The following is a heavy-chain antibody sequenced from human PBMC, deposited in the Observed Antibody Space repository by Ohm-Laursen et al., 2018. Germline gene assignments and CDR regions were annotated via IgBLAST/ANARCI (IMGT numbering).Heavy chain of an antibody. CDR1: GGSISSYY. Sequence: PSETLSLTCTVSGGSISSYYWSWIRQPAGKGLEWIGRIYTSGSTNYNPSLKSRVTMSVDTSKNQFSLKLSSVTAADTAVYYCARATDMLTRYYYYGMDVWGQGTTVTVSS. D-gene: IGHD4/OR15-4a*01. J-gene: IGHJ6*02. CDR2: IYTSGST. CDR3: ARATDMLTRYYYYGMDV. V-gene: IGHV4-4*07.